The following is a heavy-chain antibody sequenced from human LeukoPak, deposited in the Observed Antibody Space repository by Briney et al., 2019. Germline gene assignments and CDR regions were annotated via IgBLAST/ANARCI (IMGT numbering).Heavy chain of an antibody. CDR2: IIPILGIA. D-gene: IGHD5-24*01. V-gene: IGHV1-69*04. J-gene: IGHJ3*02. CDR3: ARDRPFEMATPRDYAFDI. CDR1: GGTFSSYA. Sequence: ASVKVSCKASGGTFSSYALSWVRRAPGQGLEWMGRIIPILGIAKYAQKFQGRVTITADKSTRTAYMELSSLRSEDTAVYYCARDRPFEMATPRDYAFDIWGQGTMVTVSS.